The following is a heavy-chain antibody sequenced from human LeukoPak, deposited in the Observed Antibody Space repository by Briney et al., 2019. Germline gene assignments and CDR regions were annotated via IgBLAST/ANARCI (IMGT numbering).Heavy chain of an antibody. CDR2: IYHSGST. CDR1: GYSISSGYY. CDR3: ARVTYYDILTESNWFDP. Sequence: SETLSLTCTVSGYSISSGYYWGWIRQPPGKGLEWIGSIYHSGSTYYNPSLKSRVTISVDTSKNQFSLKLSSVTAADTAVYYCARVTYYDILTESNWFDPWGQGTLVTVSS. J-gene: IGHJ5*02. V-gene: IGHV4-38-2*02. D-gene: IGHD3-9*01.